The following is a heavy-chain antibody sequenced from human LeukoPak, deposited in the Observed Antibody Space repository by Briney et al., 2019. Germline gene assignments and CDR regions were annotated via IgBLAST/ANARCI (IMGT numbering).Heavy chain of an antibody. CDR2: IHNNGNT. D-gene: IGHD3-10*01. CDR3: ARGSYFGDNYYKGTDH. J-gene: IGHJ4*02. CDR1: GDSIRRAGYY. Sequence: SETLSLTCTVSGDSIRRAGYYWTWIRLRPGKGLEWIGYIHNNGNTYYNPSHGSRVTMSLDMSQNQFSLNLISLTADDTAVYFCARGSYFGDNYYKGTDHWGRGTLVIVSS. V-gene: IGHV4-31*03.